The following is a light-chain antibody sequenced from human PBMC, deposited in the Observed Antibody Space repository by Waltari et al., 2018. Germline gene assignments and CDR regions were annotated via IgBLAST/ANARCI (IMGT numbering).Light chain of an antibody. Sequence: DIQMTQSPSSLSASVGDRVTITCRASQTISSYLNWYQQKQEKAPKLLIYAASSLQSGVPSRFSGSGSGTDFSLTISSLQPEDFATYYCQQSYSIPYTFGQGTKLEIK. CDR2: AAS. CDR3: QQSYSIPYT. CDR1: QTISSY. J-gene: IGKJ2*01. V-gene: IGKV1-39*01.